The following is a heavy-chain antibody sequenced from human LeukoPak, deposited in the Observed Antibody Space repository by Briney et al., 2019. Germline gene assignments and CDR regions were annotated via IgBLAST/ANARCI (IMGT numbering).Heavy chain of an antibody. J-gene: IGHJ6*03. D-gene: IGHD3-16*01. Sequence: GGPLRLSCAASGFTFSSYGMHWVRQAPGKGLEWVAFIRYDGSNKYYADSVKGRFTISRDNSKNTLYLQMNSLRAEDTAVYYCAKDGSGSFAYYMDVWGTGTTVTISS. CDR2: IRYDGSNK. CDR3: AKDGSGSFAYYMDV. V-gene: IGHV3-30*02. CDR1: GFTFSSYG.